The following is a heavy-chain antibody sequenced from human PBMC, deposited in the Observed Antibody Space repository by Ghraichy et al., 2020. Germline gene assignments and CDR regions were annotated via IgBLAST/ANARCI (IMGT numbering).Heavy chain of an antibody. CDR2: IKQDGSMK. V-gene: IGHV3-7*01. D-gene: IGHD6-19*01. CDR1: GFTFSSTW. Sequence: GGSLRLSCVASGFTFSSTWMVWVRQAPGKGLEWVANIKQDGSMKQYVGSVQGRFTISRDNAKDSLFLEMNSLRVEDTAVYYCATGIVAGNLGRVYWGQGTLVTVSS. J-gene: IGHJ4*02. CDR3: ATGIVAGNLGRVY.